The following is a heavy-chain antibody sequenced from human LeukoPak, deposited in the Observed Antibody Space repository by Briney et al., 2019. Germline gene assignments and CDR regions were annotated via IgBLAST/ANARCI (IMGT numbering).Heavy chain of an antibody. D-gene: IGHD3-10*01. J-gene: IGHJ4*02. CDR1: GGSISSSNW. CDR3: ARDGLGLDY. CDR2: IYSGGST. V-gene: IGHV3-53*01. Sequence: GTLSLTCAVSGGSISSSNWWSWVRQAPGKGLEWVSVIYSGGSTYYADSVKGRFTISRDNSKNTLYLQMNSLRAEDTAVYYCARDGLGLDYWGQGTLVTVSS.